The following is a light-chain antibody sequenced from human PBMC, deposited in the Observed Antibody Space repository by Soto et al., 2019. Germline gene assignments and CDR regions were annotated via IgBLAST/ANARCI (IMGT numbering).Light chain of an antibody. CDR2: GAS. CDR1: QDINTW. V-gene: IGKV1-12*02. Sequence: DIQMTQSPSSVSASVGDRVTITCRASQDINTWLAWYQQKPGKAPNLLIYGASNLQSGVPSRFSGTGSGTDFTLTISSLQPEDFATYYCQQANSSPSTFGPGTKVDLK. CDR3: QQANSSPST. J-gene: IGKJ3*01.